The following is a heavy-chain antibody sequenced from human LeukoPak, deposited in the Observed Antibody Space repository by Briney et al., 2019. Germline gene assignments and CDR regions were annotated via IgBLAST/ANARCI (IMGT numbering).Heavy chain of an antibody. CDR1: GFTFSSYW. V-gene: IGHV3-7*03. D-gene: IGHD3-22*01. J-gene: IGHJ4*02. Sequence: GGSLRLSCAASGFTFSSYWMSWVRQAPGKGLEWVANIKQDGSEKYYVDSVKGRFTISRDNAKNSLYLQMNSLRAEDTALYYCAKDGGVLGYYDSSGFTDYWGQGTLVTVSS. CDR3: AKDGGVLGYYDSSGFTDY. CDR2: IKQDGSEK.